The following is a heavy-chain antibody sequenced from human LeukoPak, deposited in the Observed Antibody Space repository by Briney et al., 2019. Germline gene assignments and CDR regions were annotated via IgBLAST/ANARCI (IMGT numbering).Heavy chain of an antibody. V-gene: IGHV4-34*01. CDR1: GGSFSGCY. CDR2: INHSGST. CDR3: ARKSYYDSSGYYYGGYYFDY. J-gene: IGHJ4*02. D-gene: IGHD3-22*01. Sequence: SETLSLTCAVYGGSFSGCYWSWIRQPPGKGLEWIGEINHSGSTNYNPSLKSRVTISVDTSKNQFSLKLSSVTAADTAVYYCARKSYYDSSGYYYGGYYFDYWGQGTLVTVSS.